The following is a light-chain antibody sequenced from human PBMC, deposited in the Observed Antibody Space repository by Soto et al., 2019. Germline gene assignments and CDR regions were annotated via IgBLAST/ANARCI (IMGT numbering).Light chain of an antibody. CDR2: AAS. Sequence: DIQMTQSPSSLSASVGDRVTITYRATQGIRDHLAWYQQKPGKVPELLIYAASTLQTGVPSRFSGSGSGTDFTLTISGLQTEDVATYYCQKYDSAPLTFGGGTKVDIK. J-gene: IGKJ4*01. CDR1: QGIRDH. V-gene: IGKV1-27*01. CDR3: QKYDSAPLT.